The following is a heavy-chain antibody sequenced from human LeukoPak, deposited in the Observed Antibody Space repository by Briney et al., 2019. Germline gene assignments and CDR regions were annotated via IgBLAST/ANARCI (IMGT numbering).Heavy chain of an antibody. J-gene: IGHJ4*02. D-gene: IGHD6-19*01. V-gene: IGHV4-34*01. CDR1: GGSFSGYY. CDR2: INDGGRT. CDR3: ASMALGSGWAQPFDY. Sequence: PSETLSLTCAVYGGSFSGYYWTWIRQPPGKGLEWIGEINDGGRTNYNPSLKSRVTISVNTSKNQFSLKLSSVTAADTAVYYCASMALGSGWAQPFDYWGQGTLVTVSS.